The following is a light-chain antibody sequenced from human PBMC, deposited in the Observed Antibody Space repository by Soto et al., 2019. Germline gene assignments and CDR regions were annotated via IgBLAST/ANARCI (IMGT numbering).Light chain of an antibody. CDR3: QQRSNWPT. Sequence: EIVLTQSPATLSLSPGERATLSCRASQSVSTYLAWYQQKPGQAPRLLIYGAHNRATGIPGRFSGRGSGTDFTLTISNLEPEDFAVYYCQQRSNWPTIGQGTKVEIK. V-gene: IGKV3-11*01. CDR2: GAH. CDR1: QSVSTY. J-gene: IGKJ1*01.